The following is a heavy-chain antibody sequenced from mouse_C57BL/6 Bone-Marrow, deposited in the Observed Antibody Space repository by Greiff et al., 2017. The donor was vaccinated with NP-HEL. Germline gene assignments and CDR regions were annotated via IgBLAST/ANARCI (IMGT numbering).Heavy chain of an antibody. Sequence: VQLQQSGAELARPGASVKLSCKASGYTFTSYGISWVKQRTGQGLEWIGEIYPRSGNTYYNEKFKGKATLTADKSSSTAYMELRSLTSEDSAVYFCARDLLWLRRGVYYYAMGYWGQGTSVTVSS. CDR1: GYTFTSYG. J-gene: IGHJ4*01. CDR2: IYPRSGNT. D-gene: IGHD2-2*01. V-gene: IGHV1-81*01. CDR3: ARDLLWLRRGVYYYAMGY.